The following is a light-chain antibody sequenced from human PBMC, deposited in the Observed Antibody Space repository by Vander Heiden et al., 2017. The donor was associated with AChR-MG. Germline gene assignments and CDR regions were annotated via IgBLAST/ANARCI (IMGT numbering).Light chain of an antibody. CDR2: GAT. J-gene: IGKJ2*01. V-gene: IGKV3-15*01. Sequence: EIVMTQSPATLSASPGERATLSCRASQSVGSNLAWYHQKPGQAPRHLIFGATTRATGVPDRFSGSGSGTKFTLTINSLQSEDFGAYFCQQYNNWPQTFGQGTILEIQ. CDR1: QSVGSN. CDR3: QQYNNWPQT.